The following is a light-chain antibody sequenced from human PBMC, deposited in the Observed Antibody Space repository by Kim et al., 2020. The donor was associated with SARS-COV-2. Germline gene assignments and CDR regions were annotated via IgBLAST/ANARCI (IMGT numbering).Light chain of an antibody. CDR2: GAS. CDR1: QVINNY. Sequence: DIQMTQSPSSLSASVGDRVTITCRASQVINNYLAWYQQKLGKAPTVLIYGASTLHSGVPSRFSGSGSGTDFTLTISSLQPEDVGTYYCQKYDSAPWTFGHGTKVDIK. J-gene: IGKJ1*01. V-gene: IGKV1-27*01. CDR3: QKYDSAPWT.